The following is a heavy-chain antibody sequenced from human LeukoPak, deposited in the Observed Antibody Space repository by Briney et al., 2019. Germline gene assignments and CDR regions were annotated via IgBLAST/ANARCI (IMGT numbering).Heavy chain of an antibody. CDR2: ISSSGSTI. Sequence: GGSLRLSCAASGFTFSSYAMSWVRQAPGKGLEWVSYISSSGSTIYYADSVKGRFTISRDNAKNSLYLQMNSLRAEDTAVYYCARGERWELRLDYWGQGTLVTVSS. CDR1: GFTFSSYA. V-gene: IGHV3-48*04. J-gene: IGHJ4*02. D-gene: IGHD1-26*01. CDR3: ARGERWELRLDY.